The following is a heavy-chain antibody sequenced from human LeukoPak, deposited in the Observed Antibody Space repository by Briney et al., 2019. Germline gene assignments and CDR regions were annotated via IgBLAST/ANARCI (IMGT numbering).Heavy chain of an antibody. CDR1: GGSISSYY. V-gene: IGHV4-59*01. CDR3: ARDRGYSSGPYDY. J-gene: IGHJ4*02. CDR2: IYYSGST. Sequence: SKTLSLTCTVSGGSISSYYWSWIRQPPGKGLEWIGYIYYSGSTNYNPSLKSRVTISVDTSKNQFSLKLSSVTAADTAVYYCARDRGYSSGPYDYWGQGTLVTVSS. D-gene: IGHD6-19*01.